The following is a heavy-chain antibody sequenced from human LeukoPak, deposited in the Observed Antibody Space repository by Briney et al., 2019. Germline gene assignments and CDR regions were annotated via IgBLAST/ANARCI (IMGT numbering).Heavy chain of an antibody. CDR2: IYQSGRT. CDR1: GGSISSSNW. D-gene: IGHD3-9*01. Sequence: SGTLSLTCAVSGGSISSSNWWSWVRQSPGKGLEWIGEIYQSGRTNYKPSLKSRVTISVDKSKNQLSLELISVTAADTAVYYCARGDATGYPDYWGQGTLVTVSS. V-gene: IGHV4-4*02. CDR3: ARGDATGYPDY. J-gene: IGHJ4*02.